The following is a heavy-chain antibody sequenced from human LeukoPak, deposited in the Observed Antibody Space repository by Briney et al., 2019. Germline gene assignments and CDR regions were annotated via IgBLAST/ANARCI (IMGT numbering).Heavy chain of an antibody. CDR3: ARHHYYGSGTFDY. CDR1: GGSISGYY. D-gene: IGHD3-10*01. Sequence: PAETLSLTCTVSGGSISGYYWSWIRQPPGKGLEWIAYIYYSGSTNYNPSLRSRVTISVDTSKNQFSLKLSSVTAAETAVYYCARHHYYGSGTFDYWGQGTLVTVS. J-gene: IGHJ4*02. V-gene: IGHV4-59*01. CDR2: IYYSGST.